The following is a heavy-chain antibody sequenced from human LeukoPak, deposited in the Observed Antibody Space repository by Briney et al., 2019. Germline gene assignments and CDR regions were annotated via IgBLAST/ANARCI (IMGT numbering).Heavy chain of an antibody. J-gene: IGHJ5*02. CDR2: IDSSSGYT. V-gene: IGHV3-21*01. D-gene: IGHD2-15*01. CDR3: ARDALPDGVVVVAATLNWFDP. CDR1: GFTFSTYW. Sequence: GGSLRLSCAASGFTFSTYWMHWVRQAPGKGLVWVSSIDSSSGYTYYADSVKGRFTISRDNAKNSLFLQMNSLRAEDTAVYYCARDALPDGVVVVAATLNWFDPWGQGTLVTVSS.